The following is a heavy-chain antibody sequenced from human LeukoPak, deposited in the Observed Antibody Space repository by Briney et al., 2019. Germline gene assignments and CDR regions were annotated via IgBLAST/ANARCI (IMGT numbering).Heavy chain of an antibody. V-gene: IGHV1-69*05. CDR2: IIPIFGTA. D-gene: IGHD5-12*01. Sequence: SVKVSCKASGGTFSSYAISWVRQAPGQGLEWMGGIIPIFGTANYAQKFQSRVTITTDESTSTAYMELSSLRSEDTAVYYCARDSKEYSGYDFGPQNYYYMDVWGKGTTVTVSS. CDR1: GGTFSSYA. CDR3: ARDSKEYSGYDFGPQNYYYMDV. J-gene: IGHJ6*03.